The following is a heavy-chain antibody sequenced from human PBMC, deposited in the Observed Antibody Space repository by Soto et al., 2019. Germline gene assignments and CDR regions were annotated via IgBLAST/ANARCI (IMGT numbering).Heavy chain of an antibody. CDR3: AKDYGGNSGFDY. Sequence: QVQLVQSGAEVKKPGSSVKVSCKASGGTISSYTISWVRQAPGQGLEWMGRIIPILGIANYAQKFQGRVTITADKSTSTAYMELSSLRSEDTAVYYCAKDYGGNSGFDYWGQGTLVTVSS. D-gene: IGHD4-17*01. V-gene: IGHV1-69*08. CDR1: GGTISSYT. CDR2: IIPILGIA. J-gene: IGHJ4*02.